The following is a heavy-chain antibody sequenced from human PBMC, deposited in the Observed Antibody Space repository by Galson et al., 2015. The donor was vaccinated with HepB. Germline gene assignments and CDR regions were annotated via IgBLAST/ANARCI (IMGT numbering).Heavy chain of an antibody. D-gene: IGHD5-18*01. CDR1: GFTLSDHG. J-gene: IGHJ3*01. V-gene: IGHV3-7*03. Sequence: SLRLSCAASGFTLSDHGMNWVRQAPGKGLEWVASIKQDGLKTYYADSVKGRFTISRDNADNSLSLQMNSLRAADTAVYFCAREGTDTAEASDVWGQGTMVIVSS. CDR3: AREGTDTAEASDV. CDR2: IKQDGLKT.